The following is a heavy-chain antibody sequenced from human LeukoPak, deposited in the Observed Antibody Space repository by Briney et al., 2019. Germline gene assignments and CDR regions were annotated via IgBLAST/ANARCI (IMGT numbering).Heavy chain of an antibody. Sequence: GGSLRLSCAASGFTFSSYNMNWVRQAPGKGLEWVSYTSSSSSTIYHADSVKGRFTVSRDNAKNSLYLQMNSLRAEDTAVYYCARGPPFGSGTYYVDYWGQGTQVTVSS. CDR3: ARGPPFGSGTYYVDY. J-gene: IGHJ4*02. V-gene: IGHV3-48*01. CDR2: TSSSSSTI. CDR1: GFTFSSYN. D-gene: IGHD3-10*01.